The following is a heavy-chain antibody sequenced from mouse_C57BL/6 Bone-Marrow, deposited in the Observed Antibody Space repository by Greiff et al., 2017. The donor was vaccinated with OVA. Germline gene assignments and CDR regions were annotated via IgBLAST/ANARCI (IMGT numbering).Heavy chain of an antibody. CDR2: IRNKSNNHAT. V-gene: IGHV6-6*01. Sequence: EVKVEESGGGLVQPGGSMKLSCAASGFPFSDAWMDWVRQSPEKGLEFVAEIRNKSNNHATYYAESVKGRFTISRDDSKSSVYLQMNSLRAEDTGIYYCTRVYEGYWGQGTLVTVSA. CDR3: TRVYEGY. CDR1: GFPFSDAW. D-gene: IGHD2-3*01. J-gene: IGHJ3*01.